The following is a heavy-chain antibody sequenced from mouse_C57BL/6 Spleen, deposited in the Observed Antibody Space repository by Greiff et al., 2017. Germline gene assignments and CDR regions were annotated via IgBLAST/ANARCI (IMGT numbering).Heavy chain of an antibody. Sequence: QVQLQQSGAELARPGASVKLSCKASGYTFTSYGISWVKQRTGQGLEWIGEIYPRSGNTYYNEKFKGKATLTADKSSSTAYMELRSLTSEDAAVYFCAREYYGSSYGDYYAMDYWGQGTSVTVSS. CDR1: GYTFTSYG. J-gene: IGHJ4*01. D-gene: IGHD1-1*01. V-gene: IGHV1-81*01. CDR2: IYPRSGNT. CDR3: AREYYGSSYGDYYAMDY.